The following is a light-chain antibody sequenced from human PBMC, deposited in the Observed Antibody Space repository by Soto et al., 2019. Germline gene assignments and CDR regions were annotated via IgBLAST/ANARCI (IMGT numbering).Light chain of an antibody. CDR1: SSNIGSNY. Sequence: QSALTQPPSASGTPGQRVTISCSGSSSNIGSNYVYWYQQLPGTAPKLLIYRNNQRPSGVPDRFSGSKSGTSASLAISGLRSEDEADYYCAAWDDSMSAHVLGTGTKVTVL. CDR3: AAWDDSMSAHV. CDR2: RNN. J-gene: IGLJ1*01. V-gene: IGLV1-47*01.